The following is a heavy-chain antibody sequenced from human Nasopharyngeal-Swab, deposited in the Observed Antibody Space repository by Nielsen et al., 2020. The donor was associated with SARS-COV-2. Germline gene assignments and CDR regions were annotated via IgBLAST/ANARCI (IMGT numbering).Heavy chain of an antibody. D-gene: IGHD3-22*01. CDR1: GFIFSSSA. CDR3: ASPPLDSSGYYYGFHY. Sequence: GESLKIYCASSGFIFSSSAIHLVRQPPGTGLEWVAVISYDGSNKYFADSVKGRFTISRDNSKNTRYLQMNSLRAEDTAVYYCASPPLDSSGYYYGFHYWGRGTLVTISS. CDR2: ISYDGSNK. V-gene: IGHV3-30-3*01. J-gene: IGHJ4*02.